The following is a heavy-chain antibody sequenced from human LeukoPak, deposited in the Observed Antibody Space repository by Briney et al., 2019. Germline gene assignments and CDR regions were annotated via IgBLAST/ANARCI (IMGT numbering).Heavy chain of an antibody. D-gene: IGHD4-17*01. J-gene: IGHJ4*02. CDR3: AKSPQVSTVTTYYFHY. CDR1: GFTFSSYA. Sequence: GGSLRLSCAASGFTFSSYAMSWVRQAPGQGLEWVSAVSGSGGYTYYADSVKGRFTISRDNSKNTLYLQMNSLRAEDTAVYYYAKSPQVSTVTTYYFHYWGQGTLVTVSS. V-gene: IGHV3-23*01. CDR2: VSGSGGYT.